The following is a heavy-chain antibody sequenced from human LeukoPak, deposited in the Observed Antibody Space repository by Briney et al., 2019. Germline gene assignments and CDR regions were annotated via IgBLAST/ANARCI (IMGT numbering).Heavy chain of an antibody. CDR1: GFTASGNF. Sequence: PRGSLRPSCAPPGFTASGNFMTWVRQDPGKGLEWVSILHHDGTTCYADSVKGRFNISRHNSKNMLYLQVNSRRPEDTAIYYCARAGKENLGKYYFDDWGQGTLVTVSS. CDR2: LHHDGTT. V-gene: IGHV3-53*01. J-gene: IGHJ4*02. D-gene: IGHD1-14*01. CDR3: ARAGKENLGKYYFDD.